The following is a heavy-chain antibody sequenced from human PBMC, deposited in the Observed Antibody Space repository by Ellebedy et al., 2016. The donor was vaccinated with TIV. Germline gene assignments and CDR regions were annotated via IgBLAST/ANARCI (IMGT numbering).Heavy chain of an antibody. D-gene: IGHD3-22*01. CDR2: IYGDGTTT. Sequence: LSLTXXASGFTFSSYWMHWVRQAPGKGLVWVSRIYGDGTTTTYADSVKGRFTISRDNAKNTLYLQMNSLRADDTAVYYCSKGGYYSHDAFDMWGQGTMVTVSS. CDR3: SKGGYYSHDAFDM. J-gene: IGHJ3*02. CDR1: GFTFSSYW. V-gene: IGHV3-74*01.